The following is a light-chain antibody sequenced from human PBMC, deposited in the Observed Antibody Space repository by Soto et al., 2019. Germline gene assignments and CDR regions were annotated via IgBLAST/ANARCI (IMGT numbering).Light chain of an antibody. CDR2: GSS. V-gene: IGKV3-20*01. CDR3: QQYDSSPPYT. CDR1: QSVRNNY. Sequence: EVVLTQSPGTLSLSPGERATLSCRASQSVRNNYLAWYQQKPGQSPKLLIFGSSDRTTGIPDRFSGSGSGTDFTLTISRLEREDFAVYYCQQYDSSPPYTFGQGTKLEIK. J-gene: IGKJ2*01.